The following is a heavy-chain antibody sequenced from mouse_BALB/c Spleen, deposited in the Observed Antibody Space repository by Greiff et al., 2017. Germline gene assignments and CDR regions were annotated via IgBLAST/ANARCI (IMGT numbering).Heavy chain of an antibody. J-gene: IGHJ1*01. D-gene: IGHD2-1*01. V-gene: IGHV1-87*01. CDR1: GYTFTSYW. CDR2: IYPGDGDT. CDR3: ARFLYGNYWYFDV. Sequence: VQLQQSGAELARPGASVKLSCKASGYTFTSYWLQWVKQRPGQGLEWIGAIYPGDGDTRYTQKFKGKATLTADKSSSTAYMQLSSLASEDSAVYYCARFLYGNYWYFDVWGAGTTVTVSS.